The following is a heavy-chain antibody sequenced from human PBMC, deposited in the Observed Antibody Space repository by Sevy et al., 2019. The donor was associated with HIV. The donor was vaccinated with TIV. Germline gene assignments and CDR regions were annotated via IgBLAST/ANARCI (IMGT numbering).Heavy chain of an antibody. V-gene: IGHV3-30-3*01. Sequence: GGSLRLSCAASGFTFSSYAMHWVRQAPGKGLEWVAVISYDGSNKYYADSVKGRFTISRDNSKNTLYLQMNSLRAEDTAVYYCAGDQTTVSIRFLEGFRQGDLFFDYWGQGTLVTVSS. CDR2: ISYDGSNK. D-gene: IGHD3-3*01. CDR1: GFTFSSYA. CDR3: AGDQTTVSIRFLEGFRQGDLFFDY. J-gene: IGHJ4*02.